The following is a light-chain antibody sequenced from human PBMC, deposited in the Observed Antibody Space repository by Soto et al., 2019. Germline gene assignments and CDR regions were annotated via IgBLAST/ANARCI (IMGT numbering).Light chain of an antibody. J-gene: IGKJ1*01. CDR2: AAS. V-gene: IGKV1-39*01. CDR3: QQSYTNPAT. CDR1: QSISSY. Sequence: DIPMTQSPSSLSASVGDRVTITCRASQSISSYLNWYQQKPGKAPKLLIYAASSLQSGVPSRFSGSGSGTDFTLTISSLQPEDFATYYCQQSYTNPATFGQGTKVEIK.